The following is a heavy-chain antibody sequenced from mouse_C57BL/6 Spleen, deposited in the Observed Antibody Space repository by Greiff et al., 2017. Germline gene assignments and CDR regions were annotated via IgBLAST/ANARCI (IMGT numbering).Heavy chain of an antibody. J-gene: IGHJ4*01. D-gene: IGHD2-4*01. Sequence: VKLVESGAELARPGASVKMSCKASGYTFTSYTMHWVQQRPGQGLEWIGYINPSSGYTKYNQKFKDKATLTADKSSSTAYMQLSSLTSEDSAVYYCARIDYERDYYAMDYWGQGTSVTVSS. CDR3: ARIDYERDYYAMDY. V-gene: IGHV1-4*01. CDR1: GYTFTSYT. CDR2: INPSSGYT.